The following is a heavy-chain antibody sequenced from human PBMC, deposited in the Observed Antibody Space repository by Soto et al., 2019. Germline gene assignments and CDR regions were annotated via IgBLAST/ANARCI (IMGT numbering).Heavy chain of an antibody. CDR2: FDPEDGET. D-gene: IGHD3-9*01. V-gene: IGHV1-24*01. CDR3: ATGDGGLTRVVYGMDV. J-gene: IGHJ6*02. Sequence: ASVKVSCKVSGYTLTELSMHWVRQAPGKGLEWMGGFDPEDGETIYAQKFQGRVTMTEDTSTDTAYMELSSLRSEDTAVYYCATGDGGLTRVVYGMDVWGQGTTVTVSS. CDR1: GYTLTELS.